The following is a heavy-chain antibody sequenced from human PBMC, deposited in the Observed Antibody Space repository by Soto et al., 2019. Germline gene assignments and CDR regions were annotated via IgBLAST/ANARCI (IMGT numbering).Heavy chain of an antibody. Sequence: SLTLACAASGPTFSSYVTSWVRQAPGKGLEWVSAISGSGGDTYYADSVKGRFTISRDNSKNTLYLQMNSLRAEDTAVYYCATRPRYYDMDVWGQGTTVTVSS. D-gene: IGHD3-16*02. CDR2: ISGSGGDT. CDR3: ATRPRYYDMDV. J-gene: IGHJ6*02. V-gene: IGHV3-23*01. CDR1: GPTFSSYV.